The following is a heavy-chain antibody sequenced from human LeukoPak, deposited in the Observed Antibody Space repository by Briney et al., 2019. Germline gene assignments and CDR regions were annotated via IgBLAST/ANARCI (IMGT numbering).Heavy chain of an antibody. CDR3: ASQYSSGWYYFDS. CDR1: GGSISSYY. D-gene: IGHD6-19*01. Sequence: SETLSLTCTVSGGSISSYYWSWIRQPPGKGLEWIGYIYYSGSTNYNPSPKSRVTISVDTSKNQFSLKLSSVTAADTAVYYCASQYSSGWYYFDSWGQGTLVTVSS. V-gene: IGHV4-59*01. J-gene: IGHJ4*02. CDR2: IYYSGST.